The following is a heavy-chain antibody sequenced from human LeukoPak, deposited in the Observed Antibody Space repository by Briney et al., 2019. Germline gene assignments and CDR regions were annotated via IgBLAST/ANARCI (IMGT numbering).Heavy chain of an antibody. CDR2: MNPNSGNT. V-gene: IGHV1-8*03. Sequence: ASVKVSCKASGYTFTSYDINWVRQATGQGLEWMGWMNPNSGNTGYAQKFQGRVTITRNTSISTAYMELSSLRSDDTAVYYCARGPGLDIVQVTWDYWGQGTLVTVSS. CDR1: GYTFTSYD. J-gene: IGHJ4*02. CDR3: ARGPGLDIVQVTWDY. D-gene: IGHD2-8*01.